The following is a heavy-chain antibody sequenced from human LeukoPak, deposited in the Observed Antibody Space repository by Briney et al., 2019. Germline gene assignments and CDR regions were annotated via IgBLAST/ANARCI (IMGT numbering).Heavy chain of an antibody. D-gene: IGHD1-26*01. V-gene: IGHV3-48*03. CDR3: ARELSYNGVDY. Sequence: PGGSLRLSCVVSGFTFSSYEMNWVRQAPGKGLEWVSYISSSGSTIYDADSARGRFTISRDNAKNSLFLQMNGLRAEDTAVYYCARELSYNGVDYWGQGTLVTVSS. CDR2: ISSSGSTI. J-gene: IGHJ4*02. CDR1: GFTFSSYE.